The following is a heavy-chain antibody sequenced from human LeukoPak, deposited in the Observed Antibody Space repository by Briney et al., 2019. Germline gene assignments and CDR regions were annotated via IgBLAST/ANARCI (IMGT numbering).Heavy chain of an antibody. CDR3: ARQAYQLLWFGELPENSFDP. D-gene: IGHD3-10*01. J-gene: IGHJ5*02. V-gene: IGHV4-34*01. Sequence: SETLSLTCDVYGGSFSGYSWSWIRQSPGKGLEWIGRINHSGSTNYKPSLKSRVTLSIDTSKNQFSLELSSVTAADTAVYYCARQAYQLLWFGELPENSFDPWGQGTLVTVSS. CDR1: GGSFSGYS. CDR2: INHSGST.